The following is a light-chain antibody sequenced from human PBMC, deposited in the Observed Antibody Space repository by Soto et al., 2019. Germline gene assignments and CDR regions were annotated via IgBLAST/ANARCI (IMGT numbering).Light chain of an antibody. Sequence: ELVLTQSPGTLSLSPGERATLSCRASQSVSSNYLAWYQQRPGQAPRLLIYDASSRATGIPDRFSGSGSGTDFTLTISRLEPEVFAVYYCQQYETSPRACGQGTKVEIK. V-gene: IGKV3-20*01. J-gene: IGKJ1*01. CDR3: QQYETSPRA. CDR2: DAS. CDR1: QSVSSNY.